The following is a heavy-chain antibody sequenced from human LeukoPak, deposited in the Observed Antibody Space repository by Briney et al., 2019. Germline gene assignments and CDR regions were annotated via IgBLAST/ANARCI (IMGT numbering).Heavy chain of an antibody. D-gene: IGHD3-10*01. CDR1: GFTFSSYG. V-gene: IGHV3-30*18. Sequence: GGSLRLSCAASGFTFSSYGMHWVRQAPGKGLEWVAVISYDGSNKYYADSVKGRFTISRDNSKNTLYLQMNSLRAEDTAVYYCAKEASGNYYNPPFDYWGQGTLVTVSS. J-gene: IGHJ4*02. CDR3: AKEASGNYYNPPFDY. CDR2: ISYDGSNK.